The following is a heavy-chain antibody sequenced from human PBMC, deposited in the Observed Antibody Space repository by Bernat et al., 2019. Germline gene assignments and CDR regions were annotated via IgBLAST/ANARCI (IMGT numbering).Heavy chain of an antibody. CDR3: AKDPYRVVVHTGYYFDY. V-gene: IGHV1-69*01. J-gene: IGHJ4*02. CDR2: IIPIFGTA. Sequence: QVQLVQSGAEVKKPGSSVKVSCKASGGTFSSYAISWVRQAPGQGLEWMGGIIPIFGTANYAQKFQGRVTITADESTSTAYMELSSLRSEDTALYYCAKDPYRVVVHTGYYFDYWGQRTLVTVSS. D-gene: IGHD3-10*01. CDR1: GGTFSSYA.